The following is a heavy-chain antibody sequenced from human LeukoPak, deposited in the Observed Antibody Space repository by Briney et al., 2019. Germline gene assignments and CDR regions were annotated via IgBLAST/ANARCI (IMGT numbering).Heavy chain of an antibody. J-gene: IGHJ4*02. CDR2: INPNSGGT. Sequence: RASVKVSCKASGYTFTGYYMHWVRQAPGQGLEWMGWINPNSGGTNYAQKFRGRVTMTRDTSISTAYMELSRLRSDDTAVYYCASMKVPAATNQTPYFDYWGQGTLVTVSS. CDR1: GYTFTGYY. V-gene: IGHV1-2*02. CDR3: ASMKVPAATNQTPYFDY. D-gene: IGHD2-2*01.